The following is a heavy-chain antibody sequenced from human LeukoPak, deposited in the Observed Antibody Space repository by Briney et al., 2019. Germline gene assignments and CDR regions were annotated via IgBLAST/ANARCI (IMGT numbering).Heavy chain of an antibody. CDR2: ISGFNGNA. Sequence: ASVKVSCKASGYNFTNCGISWVRQAPGQGLEWMGWISGFNGNANFAPKLQDRVTLTTDASTSTAYMELRSLRSDDTAVYYCARDERSAAAGSAYYLDSWGQGTLVTVSS. CDR3: ARDERSAAAGSAYYLDS. D-gene: IGHD6-13*01. J-gene: IGHJ4*02. V-gene: IGHV1-18*01. CDR1: GYNFTNCG.